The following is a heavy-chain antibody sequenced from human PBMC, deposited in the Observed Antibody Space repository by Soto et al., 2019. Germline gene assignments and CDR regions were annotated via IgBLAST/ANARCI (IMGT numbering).Heavy chain of an antibody. CDR3: ARLSADGNYHYAIDV. CDR1: GYSFTTYW. Sequence: PGESLKISCKVSGYSFTTYWIGWVRQMPGKGLEGMVIIYPGDSDTRYSPSFQGQVTISADKSINTTYLQWSSLKASDTAIYYCARLSADGNYHYAIDVCGQRTTVPVSS. D-gene: IGHD6-13*01. CDR2: IYPGDSDT. J-gene: IGHJ6*02. V-gene: IGHV5-51*01.